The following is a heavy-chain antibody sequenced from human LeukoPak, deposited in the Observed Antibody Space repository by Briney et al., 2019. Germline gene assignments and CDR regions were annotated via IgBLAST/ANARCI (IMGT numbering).Heavy chain of an antibody. J-gene: IGHJ4*02. CDR1: GFTFSSYA. CDR3: AREGISYYVACLDY. Sequence: PGGSLRLSCAASGFTFSSYAMHWVRQAPGKGLEWVAVISYDGSNKYYADSVKGRFTISRDNSKNTLYLQMNSLRAEDTVVYYCAREGISYYVACLDYWGQGTLVTVSS. V-gene: IGHV3-30-3*01. CDR2: ISYDGSNK. D-gene: IGHD3-10*02.